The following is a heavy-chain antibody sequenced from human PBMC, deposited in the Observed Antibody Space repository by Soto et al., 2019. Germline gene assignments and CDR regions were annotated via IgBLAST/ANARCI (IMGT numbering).Heavy chain of an antibody. CDR3: TSALRGDDYYGMDV. Sequence: GGSLKLSCSASGTTFGDYVINWVRQAPGKGLEWVGFIRTKTYGGTTEYAASVKGRFTVSRDDSESIAYLQMNSLKIEDTAVYYCTSALRGDDYYGMDVWGQGTKVTVYS. CDR2: IRTKTYGGTT. J-gene: IGHJ6*02. D-gene: IGHD5-12*01. CDR1: GTTFGDYV. V-gene: IGHV3-49*04.